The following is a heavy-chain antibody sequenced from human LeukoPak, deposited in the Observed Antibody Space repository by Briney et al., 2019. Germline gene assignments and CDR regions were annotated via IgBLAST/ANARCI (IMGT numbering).Heavy chain of an antibody. J-gene: IGHJ4*02. D-gene: IGHD5-18*01. CDR3: ARQYISGQWYFDY. CDR1: GFTFSTYS. Sequence: GGSLRLSCAASGFTFSTYSMIWVRQAPGKGLEWVAVISSDGSYKYYADSVKGRFTISRDNSKNTLYLQMNSLIPEDTAVYYCARQYISGQWYFDYWGQGTLVTVSS. CDR2: ISSDGSYK. V-gene: IGHV3-30*04.